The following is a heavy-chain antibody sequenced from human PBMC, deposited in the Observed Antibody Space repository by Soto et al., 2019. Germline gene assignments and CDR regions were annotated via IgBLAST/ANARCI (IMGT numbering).Heavy chain of an antibody. V-gene: IGHV3-64D*09. CDR2: ISSNRGST. Sequence: GWSLRLSCSASGVTFSSYAMHWVRQAPGKGLEYVSAISSNRGSTYYADSLKGRFTISRDNSKNTLYLEMSSLRAEDTAVYYCLGDVDRAMGRIDYGGKGRLITVSS. CDR3: LGDVDRAMGRIDY. CDR1: GVTFSSYA. D-gene: IGHD5-18*01. J-gene: IGHJ4*02.